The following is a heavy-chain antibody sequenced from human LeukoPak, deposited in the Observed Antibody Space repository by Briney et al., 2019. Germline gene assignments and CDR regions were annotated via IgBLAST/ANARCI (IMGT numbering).Heavy chain of an antibody. J-gene: IGHJ4*02. V-gene: IGHV1-8*03. CDR1: RYTFTVYD. CDR2: MNANSGDI. CDR3: ARELRVAAAGHFDS. Sequence: AAVPVSCQASRYTFTVYDIHWVGPATRQGREWMGWMNANSGDIGYAQKFQGRVTITRNTSISTAYMELSSLRSEDTAVYFCARELRVAAAGHFDSWGQGTLVTVSS. D-gene: IGHD6-13*01.